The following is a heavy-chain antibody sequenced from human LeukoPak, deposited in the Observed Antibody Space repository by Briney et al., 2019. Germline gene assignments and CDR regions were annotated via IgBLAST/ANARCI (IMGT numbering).Heavy chain of an antibody. J-gene: IGHJ4*02. CDR2: IYSGGST. V-gene: IGHV3-66*01. D-gene: IGHD3-9*01. CDR3: AKDSLRLRYYDILTGYYIPWGYFDY. Sequence: GGSLRLSCAASGFTVSSNYMSWVRQAPGKGLEWVSVIYSGGSTYYADSVKGRFTISRDNSKNTLYLQMNSLRAEDTAVYYCAKDSLRLRYYDILTGYYIPWGYFDYWGQGTLVTVSS. CDR1: GFTVSSNY.